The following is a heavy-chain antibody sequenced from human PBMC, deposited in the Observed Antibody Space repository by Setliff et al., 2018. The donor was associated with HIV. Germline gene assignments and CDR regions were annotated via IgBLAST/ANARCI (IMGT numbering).Heavy chain of an antibody. Sequence: SVKVSCKASGGTFRKYSISWVRQAPGQGLEWMGGIIPIFGSTKYAQKFQDRVTITADESKDTADMELSSLTSEDTAVYYCARDDHYYDLGSIYSDWYFDLWGRGTLVTVSS. CDR2: IIPIFGST. J-gene: IGHJ2*01. V-gene: IGHV1-69*13. D-gene: IGHD3-10*01. CDR3: ARDDHYYDLGSIYSDWYFDL. CDR1: GGTFRKYS.